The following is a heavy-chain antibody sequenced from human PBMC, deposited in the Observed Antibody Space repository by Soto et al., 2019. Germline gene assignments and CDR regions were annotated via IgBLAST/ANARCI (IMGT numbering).Heavy chain of an antibody. Sequence: QVQLQESGPGLVKPSQTLSLTCTVSGGSISSGGYYWSWIRQHPGKGLEWIGYIYYSGSTYYNPSLKSRVPVAVDTSKNQFSLKLSSVTAADTAVYYCAREGFLGYCSSTSCYAPVSWFDPWGQGTLVTVSS. CDR2: IYYSGST. V-gene: IGHV4-31*03. J-gene: IGHJ5*02. CDR3: AREGFLGYCSSTSCYAPVSWFDP. CDR1: GGSISSGGYY. D-gene: IGHD2-2*01.